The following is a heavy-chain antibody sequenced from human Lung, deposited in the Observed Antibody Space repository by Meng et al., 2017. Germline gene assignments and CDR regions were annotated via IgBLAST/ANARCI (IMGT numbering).Heavy chain of an antibody. CDR1: GGSISSRNW. CDR3: VRGGQDQAYYDFWSGPFDP. Sequence: QGQLQGAGPGLVKPSGPLSLTGAVFGGSISSRNWWSWVRQSPGKGLEWIGEIYHSGRTNYNPSLESRVTISLDKSQNHFSLKVKSVTAADTAVYYCVRGGQDQAYYDFWSGPFDPWGQGTLVTVSS. CDR2: IYHSGRT. J-gene: IGHJ5*02. D-gene: IGHD3-3*01. V-gene: IGHV4-4*02.